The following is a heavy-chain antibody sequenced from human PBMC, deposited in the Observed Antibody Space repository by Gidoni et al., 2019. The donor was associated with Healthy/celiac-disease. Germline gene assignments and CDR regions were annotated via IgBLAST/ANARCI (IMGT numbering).Heavy chain of an antibody. CDR2: IYYSGST. V-gene: IGHV4-39*01. D-gene: IGHD1-1*01. Sequence: QLQLQESGPGLVKPSETLSLTCTVSGGSISSSSYYWGWIRQPPGKGLEWIGSIYYSGSTYYNPSLKSRVTISVDTSKNQFSLKLSSVTAADTAVYYCATGKDDDEGFDYWGQGTLVTVSS. CDR3: ATGKDDDEGFDY. CDR1: GGSISSSSYY. J-gene: IGHJ4*02.